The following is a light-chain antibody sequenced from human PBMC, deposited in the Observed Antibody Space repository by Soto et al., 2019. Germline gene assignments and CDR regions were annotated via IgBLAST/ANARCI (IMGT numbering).Light chain of an antibody. CDR1: QSVSSD. Sequence: EIVLTQSPATLSLSPGERATLSCRASQSVSSDLAWYQQKPGQAPRLLIYDAVNRATGIPARFSGSGSGTDFTLTISSLEPQDFAVYYCQQRGNWPRTFGQGTKVEI. CDR3: QQRGNWPRT. V-gene: IGKV3-11*01. J-gene: IGKJ2*01. CDR2: DAV.